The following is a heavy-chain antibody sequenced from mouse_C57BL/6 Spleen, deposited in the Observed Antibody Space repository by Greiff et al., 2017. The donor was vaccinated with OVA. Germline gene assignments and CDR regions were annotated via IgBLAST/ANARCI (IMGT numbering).Heavy chain of an antibody. J-gene: IGHJ4*01. CDR2: INYDGSST. D-gene: IGHD2-1*01. Sequence: EVKLMESEGGLVQPGSSMKLSCTASGFTFSDYYMAWVRQVPEKGLEWVANINYDGSSTYYLDSLKSRFIISRDNAKNILYLQMSSLKSEDTATYYCARGDGNYEYAMDYWGQGTSVTVSS. CDR3: ARGDGNYEYAMDY. CDR1: GFTFSDYY. V-gene: IGHV5-16*01.